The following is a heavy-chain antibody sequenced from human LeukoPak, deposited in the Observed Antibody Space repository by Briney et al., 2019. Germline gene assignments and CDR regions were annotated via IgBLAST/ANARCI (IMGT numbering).Heavy chain of an antibody. J-gene: IGHJ4*02. D-gene: IGHD6-13*01. CDR2: IYYSGST. CDR1: GGSISSSGYC. V-gene: IGHV4-39*07. CDR3: ARGAVAGYTNAPLDY. Sequence: SETLSLTCTVSGGSISSSGYCWGWIRQPPGKGLDWIGSIYYSGSTYYNPSLKSRVTISVDTSKNQFSLKLSSVTAADTAVYYCARGAVAGYTNAPLDYWGQGTVVTVSS.